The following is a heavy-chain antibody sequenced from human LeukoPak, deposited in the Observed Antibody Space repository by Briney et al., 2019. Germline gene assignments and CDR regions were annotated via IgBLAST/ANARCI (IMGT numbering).Heavy chain of an antibody. CDR1: GGSISTIPLY. J-gene: IGHJ6*02. Sequence: SETLSLTCTVSGGSISTIPLYWGWIRQPPGKGLEWIGSIFDTGSTYDNPSLKSRVTISVDTSRNQFSLKLSSVTAADTAVYYCASSRSSSWYPSYYYYYGMDVWGQGTTVTVSS. D-gene: IGHD6-13*01. CDR2: IFDTGST. V-gene: IGHV4-39*01. CDR3: ASSRSSSWYPSYYYYYGMDV.